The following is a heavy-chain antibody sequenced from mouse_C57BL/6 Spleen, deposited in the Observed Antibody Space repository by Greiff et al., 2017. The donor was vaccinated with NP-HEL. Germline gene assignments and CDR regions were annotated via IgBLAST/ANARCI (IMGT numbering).Heavy chain of an antibody. V-gene: IGHV3-6*01. CDR1: GYSITSGYY. CDR3: AYYGEGFAY. CDR2: ISYDGSN. D-gene: IGHD1-1*01. Sequence: EVQLVESGPGLVKPSQSLSLTCSVTGYSITSGYYWNWIRQFPGNKLEWMGYISYDGSNNYNPSLKNRISITRDTSKNQFFLKLNSVTTEDTATYYCAYYGEGFAYWGQGTLVTVSA. J-gene: IGHJ3*01.